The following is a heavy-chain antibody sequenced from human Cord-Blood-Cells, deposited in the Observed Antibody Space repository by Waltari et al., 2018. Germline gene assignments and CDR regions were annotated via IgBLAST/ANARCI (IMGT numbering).Heavy chain of an antibody. CDR1: GGSMSSYY. Sequence: QVQLQESGPGLVKPSETLSLTCTVSGGSMSSYYWSWIRQAPGKGLEWIGYIYYSGSTNYNPSLKSRVTISVDTSKNQFSLKLSSVTAADTAVYYCARAIAAAGAFDIWGQGTMVTVSS. CDR2: IYYSGST. CDR3: ARAIAAAGAFDI. J-gene: IGHJ3*02. D-gene: IGHD6-13*01. V-gene: IGHV4-59*01.